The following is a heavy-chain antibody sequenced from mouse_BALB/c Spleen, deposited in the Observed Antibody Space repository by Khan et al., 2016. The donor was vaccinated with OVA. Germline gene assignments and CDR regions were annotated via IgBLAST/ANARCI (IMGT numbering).Heavy chain of an antibody. D-gene: IGHD1-1*02. CDR3: AGRGSADYGTGVGAMEY. J-gene: IGHJ4*01. CDR2: INTHSGVP. Sequence: QIQLVQSGPELKKPGETVRISCKASGYTFTTAGIQWVQKMPGKGLKWIGWINTHSGVPKYAEDFKGRFAFSLEISVNTAYLQITNLKNEDTATXFCAGRGSADYGTGVGAMEYWGQGTSVTVSS. CDR1: GYTFTTAG. V-gene: IGHV9-4*02.